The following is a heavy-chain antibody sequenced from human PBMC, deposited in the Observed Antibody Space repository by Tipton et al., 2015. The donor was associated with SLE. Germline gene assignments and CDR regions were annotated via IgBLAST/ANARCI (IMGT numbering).Heavy chain of an antibody. Sequence: TLSLTCAVYGGSFSGYYWNWIRQPPGKGLEWIGEINHSGSTNYNPSLKSRVDISVDTSKNQFSLKLTSATAADTAVYFCATRGGSYGAGFDYWGQGTLVTVSS. CDR3: ATRGGSYGAGFDY. CDR2: INHSGST. CDR1: GGSFSGYY. J-gene: IGHJ4*02. D-gene: IGHD3-16*01. V-gene: IGHV4-34*01.